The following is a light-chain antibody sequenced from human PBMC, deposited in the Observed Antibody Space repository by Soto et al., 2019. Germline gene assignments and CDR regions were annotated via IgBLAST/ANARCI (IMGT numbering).Light chain of an antibody. CDR1: QGISSA. CDR2: DAS. J-gene: IGKJ5*01. V-gene: IGKV1-13*02. CDR3: SPFNSYSL. Sequence: AIQLTQSPSSLSASVGDRVTITCRASQGISSALAWYQQKPGKAPKLLVYDASSLVSGVPSRFSGSGSGTDFTLTISSLHPQDFATYYCSPFNSYSLFVQGTRLQI.